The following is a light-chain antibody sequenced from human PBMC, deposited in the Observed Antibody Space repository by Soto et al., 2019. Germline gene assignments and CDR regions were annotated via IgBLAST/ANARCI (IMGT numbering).Light chain of an antibody. CDR2: DAS. CDR3: QQRSNWPPFT. J-gene: IGKJ3*01. V-gene: IGKV3-11*01. CDR1: QSVSSY. Sequence: EIVLTQSPATLSLSPGERATLSCRASQSVSSYLAWYQQKPGQAPRLLIYDASNRATGIPARFSGSGSGTDFTLTSSSLAPEDFAVYYCQQRSNWPPFTFGPGTKVDIK.